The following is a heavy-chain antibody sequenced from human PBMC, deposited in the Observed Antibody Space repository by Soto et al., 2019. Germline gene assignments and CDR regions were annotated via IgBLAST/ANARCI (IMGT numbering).Heavy chain of an antibody. CDR1: GGSISSYY. CDR3: ASHRAEADYYDSSGDYGMDV. Sequence: QVQLQESGPGLVKPSETLSLTCTVSGGSISSYYWSWIRQPPGKGLEWIGYIYYSGSTNYNPSLKSRVTISVDTSKNQFSLKLSSVTAADTAVYYCASHRAEADYYDSSGDYGMDVWGQGTTVTVSS. D-gene: IGHD3-22*01. CDR2: IYYSGST. J-gene: IGHJ6*02. V-gene: IGHV4-59*08.